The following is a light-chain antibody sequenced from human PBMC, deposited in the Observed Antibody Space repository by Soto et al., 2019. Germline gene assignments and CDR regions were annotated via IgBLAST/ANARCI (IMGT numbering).Light chain of an antibody. CDR2: DAS. CDR3: QQYNSYSWT. Sequence: MTQTPLSLSVTPGQPASISCKSSQSLLHSDGKTYLAWYQQKPGKAPKLLIYDASSLESGVPSRFSGSRSGTEFTLTISSLQPDDFATYYCQQYNSYSWTFGQGTKV. J-gene: IGKJ1*01. V-gene: IGKV1-5*01. CDR1: QSLLHSDGKTY.